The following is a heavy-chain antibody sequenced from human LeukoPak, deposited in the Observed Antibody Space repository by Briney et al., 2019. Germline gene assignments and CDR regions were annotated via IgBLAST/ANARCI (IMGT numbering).Heavy chain of an antibody. CDR2: LYWNGGST. J-gene: IGHJ4*02. D-gene: IGHD6-19*01. CDR3: ARDPPTGYSSGWYFDY. CDR1: GFTFDDYG. V-gene: IGHV3-20*04. Sequence: GGSLRLSCAASGFTFDDYGMSWVRQAPGKGLEWVSGLYWNGGSTGYADSVKGRFTISRDNAKNSLYLQMNSLRAEDTALYYCARDPPTGYSSGWYFDYWGQGTLVTVSS.